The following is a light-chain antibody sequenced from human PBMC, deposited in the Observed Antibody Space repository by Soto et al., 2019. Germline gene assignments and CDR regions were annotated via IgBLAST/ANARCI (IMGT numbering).Light chain of an antibody. J-gene: IGKJ5*01. CDR1: QNINNY. V-gene: IGKV1-33*01. CDR3: QQYDNLPLI. CDR2: DAS. Sequence: IQMTQSPSSLSASVGDRVTITCQASQNINNYLNWYQQKPGRAPKLLIYDASNLEAGVPSRFRGSGSGTDFTFTISSLQPEDFATYYCQQYDNLPLIFGQGTRLEIK.